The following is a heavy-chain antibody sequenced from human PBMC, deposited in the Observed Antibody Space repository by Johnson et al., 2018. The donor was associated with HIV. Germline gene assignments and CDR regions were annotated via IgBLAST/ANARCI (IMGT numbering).Heavy chain of an antibody. CDR2: ISYDGSNK. J-gene: IGHJ3*02. V-gene: IGHV3-30*03. CDR1: GFTFSSYG. CDR3: ARAHDAFDI. Sequence: QVQLVESGGGVVQPGRSPRLSCAASGFTFSSYGMHWVRQAPGKGLEWVAVISYDGSNKYYADSVKGRFTISRDNSKNTLYLQMNSLRAEDTAVYYCARAHDAFDIWGQGTMVTVSS.